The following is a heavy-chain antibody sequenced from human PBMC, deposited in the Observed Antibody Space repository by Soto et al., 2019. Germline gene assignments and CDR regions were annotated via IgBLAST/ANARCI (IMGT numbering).Heavy chain of an antibody. CDR3: VRESIRATTGPD. V-gene: IGHV3-48*01. CDR2: PRFRGGII. D-gene: IGHD1-1*01. J-gene: IGHJ4*02. Sequence: EAQLVESGGGLVQPGGSLRLSCAASGFTFSTSSMSWVRQAPGKGLEWVSYPRFRGGIIYYADSVRGRFAISRDNAKNSLYLEMNSLRAEDTAVYYCVRESIRATTGPDWGQGTLVTVSS. CDR1: GFTFSTSS.